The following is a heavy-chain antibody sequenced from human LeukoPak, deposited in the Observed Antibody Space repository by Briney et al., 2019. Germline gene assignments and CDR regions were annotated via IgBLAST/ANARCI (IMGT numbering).Heavy chain of an antibody. J-gene: IGHJ4*02. CDR2: IHSGGST. CDR1: GFTVSNNY. D-gene: IGHD4/OR15-4a*01. V-gene: IGHV3-53*01. Sequence: GGSLRLSCAASGFTVSNNYITWVRQAPGKGLEWVSVIHSGGSTYYADSVKGRFTISRDISKNTLYLQMNILRAEDTAVYYCARIAIGYGVNSGGYWGQGTLVTVST. CDR3: ARIAIGYGVNSGGY.